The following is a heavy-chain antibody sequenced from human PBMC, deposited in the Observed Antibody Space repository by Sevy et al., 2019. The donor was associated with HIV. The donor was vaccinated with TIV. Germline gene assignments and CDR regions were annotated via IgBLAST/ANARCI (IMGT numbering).Heavy chain of an antibody. J-gene: IGHJ3*02. CDR3: ARHCTGSSCSHAFDI. V-gene: IGHV4-34*01. D-gene: IGHD2-15*01. CDR2: INHSGGT. Sequence: SEMSLTCAVYGGSFSGYYWSWIRQPPGKGLEWIGEINHSGGTNYNPSLKSRVTISVDTSKNQISLKVNSVTAADTAVFYCARHCTGSSCSHAFDIWGQGTRVTVSS. CDR1: GGSFSGYY.